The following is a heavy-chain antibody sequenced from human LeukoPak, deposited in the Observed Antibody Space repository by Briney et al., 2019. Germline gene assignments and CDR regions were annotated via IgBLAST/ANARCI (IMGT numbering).Heavy chain of an antibody. D-gene: IGHD3-10*01. CDR1: GFTFRTYG. J-gene: IGHJ4*02. V-gene: IGHV3-23*01. CDR3: ARKSASGNYPLDY. Sequence: GGSLRLSCAASGFTFRTYGMSWVRQAPGKGLEWVSVMSADSATTFYADSVKGRFTISRDNAKNTVFLQMSSLRAEDTALYYCARKSASGNYPLDYWGQGTLVTVSS. CDR2: MSADSATT.